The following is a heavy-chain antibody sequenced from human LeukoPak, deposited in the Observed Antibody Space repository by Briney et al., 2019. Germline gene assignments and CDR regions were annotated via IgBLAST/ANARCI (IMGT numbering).Heavy chain of an antibody. CDR2: ISGSGDST. V-gene: IGHV3-23*01. CDR1: RFTFDSYA. D-gene: IGHD5-12*01. CDR3: GRVGYSGYDYDY. Sequence: KSGGSLRLSCKASRFTFDSYALTWVRQAPGKGLEWVSVISGSGDSTYYADSVEGRCTSSRDNSKDALYLQMNSLRADDTAVYYCGRVGYSGYDYDYWGQGTLVTVSS. J-gene: IGHJ4*02.